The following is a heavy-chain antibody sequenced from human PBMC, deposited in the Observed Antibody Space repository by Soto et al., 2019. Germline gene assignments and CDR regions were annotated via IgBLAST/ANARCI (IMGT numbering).Heavy chain of an antibody. Sequence: GASVKVSCKASGGTFSSYAISWVRQAPGQGLEWMGGIIPIFGTANYAQKFQGRVTITADKSTSTAYMELSSLRSEDTAVYYCARGFGSGRYRRWFDPWGQGTLVTVSS. D-gene: IGHD6-19*01. CDR3: ARGFGSGRYRRWFDP. CDR1: GGTFSSYA. CDR2: IIPIFGTA. J-gene: IGHJ5*02. V-gene: IGHV1-69*06.